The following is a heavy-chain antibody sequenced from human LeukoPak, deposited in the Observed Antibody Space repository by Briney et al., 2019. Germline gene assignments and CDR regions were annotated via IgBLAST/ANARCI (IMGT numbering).Heavy chain of an antibody. Sequence: GGSLRLSCAASGFTFTSYWMHWVRQAPGKGLVWVSRINSDGSRTSYADSVKGRFTISRDNAKNTLYLQMNSLRADDTAVYYCARGVVTAKTDHVFDTWGQGTMVTVSS. D-gene: IGHD4-23*01. CDR1: GFTFTSYW. CDR3: ARGVVTAKTDHVFDT. V-gene: IGHV3-74*01. CDR2: INSDGSRT. J-gene: IGHJ3*02.